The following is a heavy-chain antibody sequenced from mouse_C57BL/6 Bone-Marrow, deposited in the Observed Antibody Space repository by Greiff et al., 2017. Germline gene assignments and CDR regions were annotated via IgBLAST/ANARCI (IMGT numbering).Heavy chain of an antibody. CDR1: GYTFTSYW. J-gene: IGHJ2*01. CDR2: IHPNSGST. V-gene: IGHV1-64*01. D-gene: IGHD2-1*01. CDR3: ARRNYGNFSFGW. Sequence: QVQLQQPGAELVKPGASVKLSCKASGYTFTSYWMRWVKQRPGQGLEWIGMIHPNSGSTNYNEKFKSKATLTVDKSSSTGYMQLRSLTSEDSAVYYCARRNYGNFSFGWWGQGTTLTVSS.